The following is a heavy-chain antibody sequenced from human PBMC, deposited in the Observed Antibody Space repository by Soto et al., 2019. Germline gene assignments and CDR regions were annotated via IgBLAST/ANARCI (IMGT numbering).Heavy chain of an antibody. CDR3: ARAHPTSILTGYFYYYYYYMDV. Sequence: QVQLVQSGAEVKKPGASVKVSCKASGYTFTSYGISWVRQAPGQGLEWMGWISAYNGNTNYAQKLQGRVTMTTDTSTSTAYMELRSLRSDDSAVYYCARAHPTSILTGYFYYYYYYMDVWGKGTTVTVSS. CDR2: ISAYNGNT. V-gene: IGHV1-18*01. J-gene: IGHJ6*03. CDR1: GYTFTSYG. D-gene: IGHD3-9*01.